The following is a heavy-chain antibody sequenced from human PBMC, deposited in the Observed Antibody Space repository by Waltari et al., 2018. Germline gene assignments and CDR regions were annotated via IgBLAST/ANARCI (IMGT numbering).Heavy chain of an antibody. Sequence: QVQLQESGPGLVKPSETLSLTCAVSGYSISSGYYWGWIRQPPGKGLEWIGSIYYGDSIYYNPSLKGRVTVSIDTSKSQFSLKMSSVTAADTAIYYCARSLYYYDNSSPFDIWGQGTMVTVSS. V-gene: IGHV4-38-2*01. CDR1: GYSISSGYY. J-gene: IGHJ3*02. CDR3: ARSLYYYDNSSPFDI. CDR2: IYYGDSI. D-gene: IGHD3-22*01.